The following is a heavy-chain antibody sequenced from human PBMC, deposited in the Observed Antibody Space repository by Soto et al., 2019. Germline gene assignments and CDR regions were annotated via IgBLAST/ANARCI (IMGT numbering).Heavy chain of an antibody. D-gene: IGHD6-13*01. CDR2: IIPIFGTA. CDR1: GGTFSSYA. J-gene: IGHJ6*02. V-gene: IGHV1-69*13. Sequence: SVKVSCKASGGTFSSYAISWVRQAPGQGLEWMGGIIPIFGTANYAQKFQGRVTITADESTSTAYMELSSLRSEDTAVYYCARRYPKGRPGIAAAGRLYYYYGMDVCGQRTTVTVSS. CDR3: ARRYPKGRPGIAAAGRLYYYYGMDV.